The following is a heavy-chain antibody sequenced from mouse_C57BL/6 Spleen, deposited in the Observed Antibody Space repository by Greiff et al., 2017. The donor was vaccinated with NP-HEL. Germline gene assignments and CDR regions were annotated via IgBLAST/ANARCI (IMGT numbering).Heavy chain of an antibody. D-gene: IGHD2-4*01. V-gene: IGHV5-6*01. Sequence: DVHLVESGGDLVKPGGSLKLSCAASGFTFSSYGMSWVRQTPDKRLEWVATISSGGSYTYYPASVKGRFTISRDNAKNTLYLQMSSLKSEDTAMYYCARPPYDYDGGGFDYWGQGTTLTVSS. CDR3: ARPPYDYDGGGFDY. CDR2: ISSGGSYT. J-gene: IGHJ2*01. CDR1: GFTFSSYG.